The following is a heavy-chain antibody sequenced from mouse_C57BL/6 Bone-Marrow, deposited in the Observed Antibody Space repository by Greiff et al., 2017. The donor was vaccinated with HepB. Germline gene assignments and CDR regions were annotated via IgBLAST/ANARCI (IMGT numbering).Heavy chain of an antibody. D-gene: IGHD2-12*01. CDR1: GYTFTSYW. J-gene: IGHJ2*01. CDR2: IDPSDSYT. V-gene: IGHV1-59*01. CDR3: ARYRYYEGFDY. Sequence: QVQLQQPGAELVRPGTSVKLSCKASGYTFTSYWMHWVKQRPGQGLEWIGVIDPSDSYTNYNQKFKGKATLTADKSSSTAYMELRSLTSEDSAVYFCARYRYYEGFDYWGQGTTLTVSS.